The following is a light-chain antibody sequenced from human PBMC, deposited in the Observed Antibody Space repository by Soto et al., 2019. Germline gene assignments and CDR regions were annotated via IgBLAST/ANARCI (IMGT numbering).Light chain of an antibody. V-gene: IGKV3-15*01. CDR2: GAS. CDR1: QSVRSN. CDR3: QQYNDWPPT. J-gene: IGKJ1*01. Sequence: EIVMTQSPANLSASPGERATLSCRASQSVRSNLAWYQQKPGQAPRLLIYGASTRATGIPARFSGSGSGTEFTLSIGSLQSEDFAVYYCQQYNDWPPTFGQGTKVDIK.